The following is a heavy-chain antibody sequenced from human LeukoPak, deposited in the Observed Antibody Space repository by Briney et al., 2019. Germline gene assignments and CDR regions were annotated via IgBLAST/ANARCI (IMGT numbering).Heavy chain of an antibody. J-gene: IGHJ4*02. CDR1: GGSISSSSYY. V-gene: IGHV4-39*07. Sequence: SETLSLTCTVSGGSISSSSYYWGWIRQPPGTGLEWIGSIYYSGSTYYNPSLKSRVTISVDTSKNQFSLKLSSVTAADTAVYYCARPNYGDYWGQFDYWGQGTLVTVSS. CDR3: ARPNYGDYWGQFDY. D-gene: IGHD4-17*01. CDR2: IYYSGST.